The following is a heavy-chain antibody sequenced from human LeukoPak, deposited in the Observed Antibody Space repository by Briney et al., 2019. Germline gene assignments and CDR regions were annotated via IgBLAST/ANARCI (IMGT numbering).Heavy chain of an antibody. CDR2: IYYNGNT. CDR3: AREGMTTVTSGGLFDY. Sequence: SETLSLTCSVSDGSINSYFWNWIRRPPGKGLEWIGYIYYNGNTNYSPSLKSQVTMSVDTSKNLFSLKVSSVTAADTAVYYCAREGMTTVTSGGLFDYWGQGTLVTVSS. V-gene: IGHV4-59*01. J-gene: IGHJ4*02. D-gene: IGHD4-17*01. CDR1: DGSINSYF.